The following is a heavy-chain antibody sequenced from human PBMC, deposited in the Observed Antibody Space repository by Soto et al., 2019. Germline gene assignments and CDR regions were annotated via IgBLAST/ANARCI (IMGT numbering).Heavy chain of an antibody. CDR1: GGSFSTYA. Sequence: SVKVSCKAYGGSFSTYAISWVRQAPGQGLEWMGGIIPILGPAKSAQKFRGRITLSADESTTTAYMELNNLRTDDTAVYYCATSYYDSSGYYYWFDPWGQGTLVTVSS. J-gene: IGHJ5*02. CDR2: IIPILGPA. V-gene: IGHV1-69*13. D-gene: IGHD3-22*01. CDR3: ATSYYDSSGYYYWFDP.